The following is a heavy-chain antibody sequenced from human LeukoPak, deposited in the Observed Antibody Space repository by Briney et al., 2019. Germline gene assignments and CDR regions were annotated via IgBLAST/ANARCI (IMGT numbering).Heavy chain of an antibody. CDR1: GGSISSYY. Sequence: SETLSLTCTVSGGSISSYYWSWIRQPPGKGLEWIGYIYYSGSTNYNPSLKNRVTISVDTSKNQFSLKLSSVTAADTAVYYCARYQNSFDYWGQGTLVTVSS. CDR3: ARYQNSFDY. J-gene: IGHJ4*02. V-gene: IGHV4-59*01. CDR2: IYYSGST.